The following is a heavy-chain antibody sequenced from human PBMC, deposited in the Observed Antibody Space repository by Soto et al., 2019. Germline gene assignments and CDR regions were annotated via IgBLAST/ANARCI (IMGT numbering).Heavy chain of an antibody. V-gene: IGHV2-5*02. J-gene: IGHJ4*02. CDR2: IYWDDDK. Sequence: QITLKESGPTLLKPTQTLTLTCTFSGFSLSTSEVGVGWFRQPPGKALEWLALIYWDDDKRYSPSLKSRLTITEDTSKNRVVLTMTNVDPVDTATYFCAHRFDWYYFNYWGQGTLVTVSS. D-gene: IGHD3-9*01. CDR3: AHRFDWYYFNY. CDR1: GFSLSTSEVG.